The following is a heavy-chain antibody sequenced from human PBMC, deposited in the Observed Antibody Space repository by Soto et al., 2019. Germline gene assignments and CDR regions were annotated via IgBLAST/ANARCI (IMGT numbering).Heavy chain of an antibody. CDR2: IKSKTDGGTT. Sequence: ETLSLTCAVYGGSFSGYYWSWIRQPPGKGLEWVARIKSKTDGGTTDYAAPVKGRFTISRDDSKNTLFLQMNSLKTEDTAVYYCTTSILTGYFRWSIFDYWGQGNLVTVSS. V-gene: IGHV3-15*07. CDR3: TTSILTGYFRWSIFDY. CDR1: GGSFSGYY. D-gene: IGHD3-9*01. J-gene: IGHJ4*02.